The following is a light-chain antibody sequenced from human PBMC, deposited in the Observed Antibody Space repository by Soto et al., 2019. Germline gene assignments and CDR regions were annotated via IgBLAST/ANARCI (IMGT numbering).Light chain of an antibody. CDR2: DVN. CDR1: SSDVGAYNY. J-gene: IGLJ1*01. V-gene: IGLV2-14*01. CDR3: DSYTSSNVYV. Sequence: QSALTQPASVSGSPGQSITISCTGTSSDVGAYNYVSWYQQHPGKAPKLMIYDVNNRPSGVSNRFSGSKSGNTASLTISWLQAEDEADYYCDSYTSSNVYVFGTGTKVTVL.